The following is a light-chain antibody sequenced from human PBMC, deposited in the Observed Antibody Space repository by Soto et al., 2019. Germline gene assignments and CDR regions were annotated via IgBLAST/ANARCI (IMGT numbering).Light chain of an antibody. CDR3: QSQDSSLSDVV. J-gene: IGLJ2*01. V-gene: IGLV1-40*01. Sequence: QSVLTQPPSVSGDPGQRVTISCTGTSSNIGAGYDVHWYQQLPGTAPKLLIYDNSNRPSGVPDRFSGFKSDTSASLVITGLQGEDEADYSCQSQDSSLSDVVFGGGTQLPLL. CDR1: SSNIGAGYD. CDR2: DNS.